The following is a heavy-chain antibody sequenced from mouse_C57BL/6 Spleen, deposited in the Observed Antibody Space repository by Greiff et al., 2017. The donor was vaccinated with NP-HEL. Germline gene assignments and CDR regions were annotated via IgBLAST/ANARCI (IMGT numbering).Heavy chain of an antibody. J-gene: IGHJ4*01. CDR1: GYTFTDYE. Sequence: QVQLQQSGAELVRPGASVTLSCKASGYTFTDYEMHWVKQTPVHGLEWIGAIDPETGGTAYNQKFKGKAILTADKSSSTAYMELRSLTSEDSAVYYCTRNWDGYAMDYWGQGTSVTVSS. D-gene: IGHD4-1*01. CDR3: TRNWDGYAMDY. CDR2: IDPETGGT. V-gene: IGHV1-15*01.